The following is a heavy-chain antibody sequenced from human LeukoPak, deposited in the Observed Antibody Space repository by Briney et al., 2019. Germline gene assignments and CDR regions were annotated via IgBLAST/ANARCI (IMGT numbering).Heavy chain of an antibody. D-gene: IGHD4-11*01. CDR1: GFTVSSNY. Sequence: GGSLRLSCAASGFTVSSNYVSWVRQAPGKGLEWVSIIYSDGSTYYADSVRGRFTISRDNSKNTVNLQMNSLRAEGTAVYYCARGYSNYGLGDYWGQGTLVTVSS. CDR2: IYSDGST. J-gene: IGHJ4*02. V-gene: IGHV3-53*01. CDR3: ARGYSNYGLGDY.